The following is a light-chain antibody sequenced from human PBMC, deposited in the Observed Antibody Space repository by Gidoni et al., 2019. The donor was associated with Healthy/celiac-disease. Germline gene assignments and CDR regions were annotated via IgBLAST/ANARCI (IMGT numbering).Light chain of an antibody. CDR1: QSVSSSY. V-gene: IGKV3-20*01. CDR2: VAS. Sequence: EIVLTQSPGTLSLSPGERATLSCRASQSVSSSYLAWYQQKPGQAPRLLIYVASSRATGIPERFSGSGSGTDFTITISRLEPEDFAVYYCQKYGSSPWTFGQGTKVEIK. J-gene: IGKJ1*01. CDR3: QKYGSSPWT.